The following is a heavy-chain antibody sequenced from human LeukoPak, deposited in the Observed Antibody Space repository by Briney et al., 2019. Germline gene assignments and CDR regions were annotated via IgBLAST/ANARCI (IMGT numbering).Heavy chain of an antibody. CDR1: GFTFSSYS. CDR3: VKQSATTLGYFDY. V-gene: IGHV3-48*01. J-gene: IGHJ4*02. D-gene: IGHD1-1*01. CDR2: ISSSSSTI. Sequence: GGSLRLSCAASGFTFSSYSMNWVRQAPGKGLEWVSYISSSSSTIYYADSVKGRFTISRDNPKNTLYVQMNSRRANDTAVYYCVKQSATTLGYFDYWGQGTLVTVSS.